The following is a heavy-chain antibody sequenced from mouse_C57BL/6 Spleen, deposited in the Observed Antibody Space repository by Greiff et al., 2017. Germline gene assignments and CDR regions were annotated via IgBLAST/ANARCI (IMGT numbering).Heavy chain of an antibody. CDR1: GYTFTSYG. Sequence: QVQLQQSGAELARPGASVKLSCKASGYTFTSYGISWVKQRTGQGLEWIGEIYPRSGNNYYNEKFKGKATLTADKSSSTGYMELRSLTSEDSAVYFCASWDVDYWGQGTTLTVSS. D-gene: IGHD4-1*01. CDR3: ASWDVDY. V-gene: IGHV1-81*01. CDR2: IYPRSGNN. J-gene: IGHJ2*01.